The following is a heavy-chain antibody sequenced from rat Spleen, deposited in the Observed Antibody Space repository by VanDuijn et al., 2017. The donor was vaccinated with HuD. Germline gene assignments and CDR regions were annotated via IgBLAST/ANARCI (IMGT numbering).Heavy chain of an antibody. V-gene: IGHV2-63*01. CDR1: GFTFSNYN. CDR3: TIHPRY. Sequence: VQLVESGGGLVQPGGSLKLSCAASGFTFSNYNMHWIRQAPTKGLEWMGRMRYNGDTSYNSALKSRLSISRDTSKNQVFLKMNSLQTDDTGTYYCTIHPRYWGQGLMVTVSS. J-gene: IGHJ2*01. CDR2: MRYNGDT. D-gene: IGHD3-1*01.